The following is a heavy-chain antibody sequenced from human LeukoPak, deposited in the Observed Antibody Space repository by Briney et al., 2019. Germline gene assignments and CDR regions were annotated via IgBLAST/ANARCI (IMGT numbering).Heavy chain of an antibody. J-gene: IGHJ4*02. CDR3: AKEVRQRGNPYYFDY. Sequence: GGSLRLSCAASGFSFSSYAMSWVRQAPGKGLEWVSAISGSGGSTYYADSVKGRFTISRDNSKNTLYLQMNSLRAEDTAVYYCAKEVRQRGNPYYFDYWGQGPWSPSPQ. CDR1: GFSFSSYA. D-gene: IGHD6-25*01. V-gene: IGHV3-23*01. CDR2: ISGSGGST.